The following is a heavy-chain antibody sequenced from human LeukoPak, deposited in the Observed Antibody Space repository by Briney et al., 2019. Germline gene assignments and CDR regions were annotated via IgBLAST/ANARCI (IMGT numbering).Heavy chain of an antibody. CDR2: TWDDGISR. CDR1: RFPFSTYG. D-gene: IGHD6-19*01. J-gene: IGHJ4*02. V-gene: IGHV3-33*06. Sequence: GKSLRLSCAASRFPFSTYGMHWVRQAPGKGLEWVAVTWDDGISRTYADSVKGRFTISRDNSKNTLYLQMNSLRAEDTAVYYCAKLKYSSGWSLGYWGQGTLVTVSS. CDR3: AKLKYSSGWSLGY.